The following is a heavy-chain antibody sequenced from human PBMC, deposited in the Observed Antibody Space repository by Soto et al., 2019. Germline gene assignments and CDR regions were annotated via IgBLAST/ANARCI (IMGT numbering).Heavy chain of an antibody. D-gene: IGHD2-15*01. J-gene: IGHJ5*02. CDR3: ARGIATGQLDP. Sequence: ASVKVSCKASGYTFTRYTMNWVRQAPGQRLEWMGWINPDNGNTRSSQKFQDRVIITRDTSASTAYMDLSSLRSEDTAVYYCARGIATGQLDPWGQGTLVTVSS. CDR1: GYTFTRYT. V-gene: IGHV1-3*01. CDR2: INPDNGNT.